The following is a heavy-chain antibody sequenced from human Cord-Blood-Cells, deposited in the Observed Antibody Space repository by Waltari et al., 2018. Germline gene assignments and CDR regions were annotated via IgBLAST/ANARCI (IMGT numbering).Heavy chain of an antibody. CDR2: IYYSGGT. D-gene: IGHD6-19*01. CDR1: GGSISSYY. Sequence: QVQLQESGPGLVKPSETLSLTCTVSGGSISSYYWSWIRQPPGKGLEWIGYIYYSGGTTYHPALKRRVTISVDTSKNQFSLKLSSVTAADTAVYYCAGPARGAEDAFDIWGQGTMVTVSS. V-gene: IGHV4-59*01. CDR3: AGPARGAEDAFDI. J-gene: IGHJ3*02.